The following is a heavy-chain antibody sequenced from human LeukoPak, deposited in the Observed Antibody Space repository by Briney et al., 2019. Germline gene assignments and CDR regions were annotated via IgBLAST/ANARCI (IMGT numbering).Heavy chain of an antibody. J-gene: IGHJ4*02. D-gene: IGHD3-3*01. CDR3: ARHLNYDFWSGYYSSPHFDY. CDR1: GGPISSYY. V-gene: IGHV4-59*08. CDR2: TYYSGST. Sequence: PSETLSLTCTVSGGPISSYYWSWIRQPPGKGLEWIGYTYYSGSTNYNPSLKSRVTISVDTSKNQFSLKLSSVTAADTAVYYCARHLNYDFWSGYYSSPHFDYWGQGTLVTVSS.